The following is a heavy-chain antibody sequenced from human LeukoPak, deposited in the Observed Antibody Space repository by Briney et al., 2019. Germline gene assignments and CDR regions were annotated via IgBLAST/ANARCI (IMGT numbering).Heavy chain of an antibody. Sequence: SETLSLTCAVYGGSFSGYYWSWIRQPPGKRLEWIGEINHSGSTNYNPSLKSRVTISVDTSKNQFSLKLSSVTAADTAVYYCARERTVWIAARPRGKGWFDPWGQGTLVTVSS. J-gene: IGHJ5*02. CDR2: INHSGST. CDR3: ARERTVWIAARPRGKGWFDP. CDR1: GGSFSGYY. V-gene: IGHV4-34*01. D-gene: IGHD6-6*01.